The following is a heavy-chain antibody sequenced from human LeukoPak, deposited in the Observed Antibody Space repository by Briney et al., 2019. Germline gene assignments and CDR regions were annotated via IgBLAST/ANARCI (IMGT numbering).Heavy chain of an antibody. J-gene: IGHJ5*02. V-gene: IGHV1-8*01. D-gene: IGHD3-3*01. CDR2: VNPNSGNT. CDR1: GYTFTSYD. Sequence: ASVKVSCKASGYTFTSYDINWVRQATGQGLEWMGWVNPNSGNTGYAQKFQGRVTMTRNTSISTAYMELSSLRSEDTAVYYCARGLKRTIFGVVIPRRYNWFDPWGQGTLVTVSS. CDR3: ARGLKRTIFGVVIPRRYNWFDP.